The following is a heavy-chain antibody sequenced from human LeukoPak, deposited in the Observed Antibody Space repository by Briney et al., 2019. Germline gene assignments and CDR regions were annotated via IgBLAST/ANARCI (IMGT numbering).Heavy chain of an antibody. CDR3: ARGAHKRDDYGGFFDY. CDR2: ISSSSSTI. V-gene: IGHV3-48*01. J-gene: IGHJ4*02. CDR1: GFTFSSYS. Sequence: GGSLRLSCAASGFTFSSYSMLWVRQAPGKGLEWVSYISSSSSTIYYADSVKGRFTISRDNAKNSLYLQMNTLRAEDTAVYYCARGAHKRDDYGGFFDYWGQGTLVTVSS. D-gene: IGHD4-23*01.